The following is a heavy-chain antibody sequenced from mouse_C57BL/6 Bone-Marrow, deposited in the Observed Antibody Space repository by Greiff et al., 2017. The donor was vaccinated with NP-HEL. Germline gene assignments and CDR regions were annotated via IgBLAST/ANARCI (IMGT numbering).Heavy chain of an antibody. J-gene: IGHJ2*01. Sequence: EVQWVESVAELVRPGASVKLSCTASGFNIKNTYMHWVKQRPEQGLEWIGRIDPANGNTKYAPKFQGKATITADTSSNTAYLQLSSLTSEDTAIYYCARIFITTVPFDYWGQGTTLTVSS. D-gene: IGHD1-1*01. CDR2: IDPANGNT. CDR1: GFNIKNTY. CDR3: ARIFITTVPFDY. V-gene: IGHV14-3*01.